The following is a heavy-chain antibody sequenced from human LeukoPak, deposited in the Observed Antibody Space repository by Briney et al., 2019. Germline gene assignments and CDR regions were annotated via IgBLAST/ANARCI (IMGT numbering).Heavy chain of an antibody. D-gene: IGHD2-2*01. V-gene: IGHV3-23*01. CDR2: ISGSDRST. CDR1: GFTFSSYA. CDR3: AHGAMYQLDY. Sequence: GGSLRLSCAASGFTFSSYAMSWVRQAPGKGLEWVSGISGSDRSTYYADSVKGRFTISGDNSRNTLFLQMNSLRAEDTAVYYCAHGAMYQLDYWGQGTLVTVSS. J-gene: IGHJ4*02.